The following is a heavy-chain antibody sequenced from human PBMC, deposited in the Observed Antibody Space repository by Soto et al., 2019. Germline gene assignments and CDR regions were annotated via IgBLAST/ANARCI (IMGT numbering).Heavy chain of an antibody. D-gene: IGHD1-1*01. Sequence: PSETLSHTCTVSGGSISSGDYYWSWIRQPPGKGLEWIGYIYYSGSTYYNPSLKSRVTISVDTSKNQFSLKLSSVTAADTAVYYCARGSGTGSHYYYFGMDVWGQATTVT. J-gene: IGHJ6*02. V-gene: IGHV4-30-4*01. CDR1: GGSISSGDYY. CDR2: IYYSGST. CDR3: ARGSGTGSHYYYFGMDV.